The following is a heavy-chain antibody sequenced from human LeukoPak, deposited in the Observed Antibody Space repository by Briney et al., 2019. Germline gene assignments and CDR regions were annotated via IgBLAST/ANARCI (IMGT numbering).Heavy chain of an antibody. Sequence: SETLSLTCAVYGGSFRGYYWSWIRQPPGKGLEWIGEINHSGSTNYNPSLKSRVTISVDTSKNQFSLKLSSVTAADTAVYYCADYVWGSYLFWGQGTLVTVSS. V-gene: IGHV4-34*01. CDR3: ADYVWGSYLF. CDR2: INHSGST. D-gene: IGHD3-16*02. J-gene: IGHJ4*02. CDR1: GGSFRGYY.